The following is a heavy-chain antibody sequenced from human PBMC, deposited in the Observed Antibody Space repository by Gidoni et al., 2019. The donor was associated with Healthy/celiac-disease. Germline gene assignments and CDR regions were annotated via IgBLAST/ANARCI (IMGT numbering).Heavy chain of an antibody. CDR1: GFTFNSYA. CDR2: ISGSGGST. V-gene: IGHV3-23*01. D-gene: IGHD1-26*01. J-gene: IGHJ4*02. CDR3: AKEGGIWWELLATDY. Sequence: EVQLLESGGGLVQPGGSLRLSCSASGFTFNSYAMSWVRQAPGKGLEGGSAISGSGGSTYYADSVKGRFTISRDNSKNTLYLQMNSLRAEDTAVYYCAKEGGIWWELLATDYWGQGTLVTVSS.